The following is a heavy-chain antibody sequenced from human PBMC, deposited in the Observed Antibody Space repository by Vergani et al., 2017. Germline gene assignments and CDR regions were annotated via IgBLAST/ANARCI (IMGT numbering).Heavy chain of an antibody. CDR1: GFTFSSYG. J-gene: IGHJ2*01. CDR3: ARASKDLRFLSLVATDYWYFDL. V-gene: IGHV3-33*01. Sequence: QVQLVESGGGVVQPGRSLRLSCAASGFTFSSYGMHWVRQAPGKGLEWVAVIWHDGSNKYYADSVKGRFTISRDNSKNTLYLQMNSLRAEDTAVYYCARASKDLRFLSLVATDYWYFDLWGRGTLVTVSS. D-gene: IGHD3-3*01. CDR2: IWHDGSNK.